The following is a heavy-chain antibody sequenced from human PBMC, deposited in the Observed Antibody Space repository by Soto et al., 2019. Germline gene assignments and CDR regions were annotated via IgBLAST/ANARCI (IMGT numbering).Heavy chain of an antibody. CDR1: GDSISTFY. CDR3: SRGPTLRKDTGDTSDYLYFLKF. J-gene: IGHJ4*02. V-gene: IGHV4-59*01. Sequence: PSETLSLTCTVSGDSISTFYWGWMRQSPGKELEWLGYVYYTGSTNYNPSLKSRVTTSVDRSKNQFSLKLTSANAADTAVYYCSRGPTLRKDTGDTSDYLYFLKFWAQRFQVTVSS. D-gene: IGHD3-22*01. CDR2: VYYTGST.